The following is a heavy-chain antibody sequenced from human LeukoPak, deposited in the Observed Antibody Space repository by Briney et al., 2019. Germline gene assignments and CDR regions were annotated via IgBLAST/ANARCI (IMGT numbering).Heavy chain of an antibody. CDR1: GFTFSSYA. D-gene: IGHD6-19*01. CDR3: ARGWREYSSGWYAPDY. V-gene: IGHV3-64*01. Sequence: GGSLRLSCAASGFTFSSYAMHWVRQAPGKGLEYVSAISSNGGSTYYANSVKGRFTISRDNSKNTLYLQMGSLRAEDMAVYYCARGWREYSSGWYAPDYWGQGTLVTVSS. J-gene: IGHJ4*02. CDR2: ISSNGGST.